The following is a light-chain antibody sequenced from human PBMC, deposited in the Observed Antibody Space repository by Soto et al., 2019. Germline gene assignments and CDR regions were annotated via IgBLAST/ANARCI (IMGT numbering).Light chain of an antibody. J-gene: IGKJ1*01. CDR1: QSVSRSY. V-gene: IGKV3-20*01. CDR3: QQYGSSPPKT. CDR2: GAS. Sequence: EIVLTQSPGTLSLSPGERATLSCRASQSVSRSYLAWYQQKPDQAPRLLIYGASSRATGSPDRFSGSGSGTDFTLTISRLEPEDFAVYYCQQYGSSPPKTFGQGTKVEIK.